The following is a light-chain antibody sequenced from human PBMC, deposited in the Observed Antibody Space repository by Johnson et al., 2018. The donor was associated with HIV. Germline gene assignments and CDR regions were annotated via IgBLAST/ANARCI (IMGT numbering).Light chain of an antibody. Sequence: QSVLTQPPSVSAAPGQKVTISCSGSSSNIGNNYVSWYQQLPGTAPKLLIYDNNKRPSGIPDRFSGSKSGTSATLGINGLQTGDEADYYCGTWDSSLSTEVFGTGTKVTVL. CDR1: SSNIGNNY. CDR3: GTWDSSLSTEV. J-gene: IGLJ1*01. CDR2: DNN. V-gene: IGLV1-51*01.